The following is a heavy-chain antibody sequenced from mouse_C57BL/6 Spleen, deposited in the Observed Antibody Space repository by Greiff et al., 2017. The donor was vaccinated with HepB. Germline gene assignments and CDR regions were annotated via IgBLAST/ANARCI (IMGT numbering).Heavy chain of an antibody. J-gene: IGHJ2*01. Sequence: EVQLQQSGAELVRPGASVKLSCTASGFNIKDDYMHWVKQRPEQGLEWIGWIDPENGDTEYASKFQGKATITADTSSNTAYLQLSSLTSEDTAVYYCTTDYYGSSFLYWGQGTTLTVSS. CDR3: TTDYYGSSFLY. CDR2: IDPENGDT. CDR1: GFNIKDDY. D-gene: IGHD1-1*01. V-gene: IGHV14-4*01.